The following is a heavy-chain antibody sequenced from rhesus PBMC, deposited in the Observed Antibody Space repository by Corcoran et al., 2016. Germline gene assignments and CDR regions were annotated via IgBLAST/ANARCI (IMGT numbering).Heavy chain of an antibody. CDR2: ISESAVTI. Sequence: EVQLVESGGGLVQPGGSLRLSCTGSGFTFSSYEMHWVSQAPGKGLECVLVISESAVTIDSADSVNGRFTIYRDNANNSLFLQMNSLIAEDTAVYYCTSSPHAGVVVATPGDYWGQGVLVTVSS. CDR3: TSSPHAGVVVATPGDY. V-gene: IGHV3-100*02. CDR1: GFTFSSYE. J-gene: IGHJ4*01. D-gene: IGHD2-21*01.